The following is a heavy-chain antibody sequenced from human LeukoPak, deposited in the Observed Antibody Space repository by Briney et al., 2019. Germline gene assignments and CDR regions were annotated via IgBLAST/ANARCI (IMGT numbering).Heavy chain of an antibody. CDR2: ISSTSAYK. Sequence: GGSLRLSCAASGFTFSSFTMNWVRQAPGKGLEWVSSISSTSAYKYYADSVKGRFTISGDNAKDSLYLQMNSLRAEDTAVYYCARDREYYDFWSGLEPWGQGTLVTVSS. CDR3: ARDREYYDFWSGLEP. D-gene: IGHD3-3*01. V-gene: IGHV3-21*01. J-gene: IGHJ5*02. CDR1: GFTFSSFT.